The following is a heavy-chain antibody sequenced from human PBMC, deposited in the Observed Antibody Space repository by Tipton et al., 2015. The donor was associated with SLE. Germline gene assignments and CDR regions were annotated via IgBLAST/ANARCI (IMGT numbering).Heavy chain of an antibody. D-gene: IGHD3-16*01. V-gene: IGHV3-53*01. Sequence: QLVQSGGGLVQPGGSLRLSCAAFEFIVSSDYMIWVRQAPGKGLEWISVIYPGGGTYYADSVKGRFTISRDNSKNTLYLQMNSLTADDTAVYFCARDTSVPFRADYWGQGTPVTVSS. CDR2: IYPGGGT. CDR3: ARDTSVPFRADY. J-gene: IGHJ4*02. CDR1: EFIVSSDY.